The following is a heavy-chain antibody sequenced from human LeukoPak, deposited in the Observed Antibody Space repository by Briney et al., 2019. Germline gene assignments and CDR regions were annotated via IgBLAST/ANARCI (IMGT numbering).Heavy chain of an antibody. J-gene: IGHJ4*02. CDR3: ARDPSSGWFNYFDY. CDR2: IYYSGST. V-gene: IGHV4-59*01. D-gene: IGHD6-19*01. CDR1: GGSISSYY. Sequence: SSETLSLTCTVSGGSISSYYWSWIRQPPGKGPEWIGYIYYSGSTNYNPSLKSRVTISVDTSKNQFSLKLSSVTAADTAVYYCARDPSSGWFNYFDYWGQGTLVTVSS.